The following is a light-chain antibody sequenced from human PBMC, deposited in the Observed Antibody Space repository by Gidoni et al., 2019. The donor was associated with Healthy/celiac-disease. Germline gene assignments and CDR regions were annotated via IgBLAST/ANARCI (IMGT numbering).Light chain of an antibody. J-gene: IGLJ3*02. CDR3: QVWDSSSDQEV. CDR1: NIGSKS. V-gene: IGLV3-21*04. Sequence: SYVLTQPPSVSVAPGKTARITCGGNNIGSKSVHWYQQKPGQAPLLVIYSDSDRPSGIPERFSGSNSGNTATLTISRVEAGDEADYYCQVWDSSSDQEVFGGGTKLTVL. CDR2: SDS.